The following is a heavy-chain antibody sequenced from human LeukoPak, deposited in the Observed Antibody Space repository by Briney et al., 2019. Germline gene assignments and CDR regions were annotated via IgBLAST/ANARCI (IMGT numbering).Heavy chain of an antibody. J-gene: IGHJ4*02. CDR3: TRRGDKHYDSSGGDF. CDR2: IKSKTDGGTT. V-gene: IGHV3-15*01. D-gene: IGHD3-22*01. CDR1: GFTFSNAW. Sequence: PGGSLRLSCAASGFTFSNAWMSWVRQAPGKGLEWVGRIKSKTDGGTTDYAAPVKGRFTISRDDSKNTLYLQMSSLETEDTAVYYCTRRGDKHYDSSGGDFWGQGTLVTVSS.